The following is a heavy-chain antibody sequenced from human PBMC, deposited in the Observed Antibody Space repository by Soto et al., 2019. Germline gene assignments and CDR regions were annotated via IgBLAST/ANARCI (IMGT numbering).Heavy chain of an antibody. D-gene: IGHD6-19*01. J-gene: IGHJ4*02. CDR3: ARLSGSGWYTAAY. CDR2: ISYSGST. V-gene: IGHV4-59*08. Sequence: QVQLQESGPGLVKPSETLSLTCTVSGGSLSNYYWSWIRQPPGKGLEWIGYISYSGSTNYTPSLKSRVTMSIDTSNSQFSLKLTSVTAADAAVYYCARLSGSGWYTAAYWGQGTLVTVSS. CDR1: GGSLSNYY.